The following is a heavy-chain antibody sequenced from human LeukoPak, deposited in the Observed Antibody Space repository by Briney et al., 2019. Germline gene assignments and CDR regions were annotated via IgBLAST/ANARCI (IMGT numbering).Heavy chain of an antibody. V-gene: IGHV4-39*01. CDR2: IYYSGNT. CDR1: GGSISSSSYY. J-gene: IGHJ4*02. D-gene: IGHD2-21*02. Sequence: SETLSLTCTVSGGSISSSSYYWGWIRQPPGKGLEWIGSIYYSGNTYYNPSLKSRVTISVDTSKNQFSLKLSSVTAADTAVYYCARHSHHDSFTRFDYWGQGTLVTVSS. CDR3: ARHSHHDSFTRFDY.